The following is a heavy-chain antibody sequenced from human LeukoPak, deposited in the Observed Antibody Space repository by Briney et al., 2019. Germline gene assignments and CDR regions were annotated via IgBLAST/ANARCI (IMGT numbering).Heavy chain of an antibody. V-gene: IGHV4-59*01. CDR2: IYYSGST. D-gene: IGHD6-19*01. CDR1: GGSISSYY. J-gene: IGHJ4*02. Sequence: KASETLSLTCTVSGGSISSYYWSWLRQPPGKGLEWIGYIYYSGSTNYNPSLKSRVTISVDTSKNQFSLKLSSVTAADTAVYYCASADSSGWYYFDYWGQGTLVTVSS. CDR3: ASADSSGWYYFDY.